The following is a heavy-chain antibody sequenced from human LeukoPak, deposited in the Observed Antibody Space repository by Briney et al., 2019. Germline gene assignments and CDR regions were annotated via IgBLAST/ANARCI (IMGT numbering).Heavy chain of an antibody. V-gene: IGHV3-23*01. D-gene: IGHD3-16*01. J-gene: IGHJ5*02. CDR2: ISGSGGST. CDR3: ARDRRETMITFGGVMTAGWFDP. Sequence: GGSLRLSCAASGFTFSSHGMSWVRQAPGKGLEWVSAISGSGGSTYYADSVKGRFAISRDNSKNTLYLQMNSLRAEDTAVYYCARDRRETMITFGGVMTAGWFDPWGQGTLVTVSS. CDR1: GFTFSSHG.